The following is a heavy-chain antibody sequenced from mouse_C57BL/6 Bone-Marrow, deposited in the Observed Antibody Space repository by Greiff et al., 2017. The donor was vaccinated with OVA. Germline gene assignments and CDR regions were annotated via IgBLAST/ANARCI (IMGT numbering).Heavy chain of an antibody. CDR3: AREGDYYYGSSPYWYFDV. CDR1: GYTFTSYW. CDR2: IDPSDSYT. J-gene: IGHJ1*03. V-gene: IGHV1-59*01. Sequence: QVQLQQPGAELVRPGTSVKLSCKASGYTFTSYWMHWVKQRPGQGLEWIGVIDPSDSYTNYNQKFKGKATLTVDTSSSTAYMQLSILTSEDSAFYYCAREGDYYYGSSPYWYFDVWGTGTTVTVSA. D-gene: IGHD1-1*01.